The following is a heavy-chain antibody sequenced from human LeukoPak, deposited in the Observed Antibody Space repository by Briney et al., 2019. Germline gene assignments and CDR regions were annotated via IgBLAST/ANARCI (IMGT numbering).Heavy chain of an antibody. Sequence: SVKVSCKASGGTFSSYAISWVRQAPGQGLEWMGGIIPIFGTANYAQTFQGRVTIAADESTSTAYMELSSLRSEDTAVYYCARGPLGGTTDYWGQGTLVTVSS. D-gene: IGHD1-7*01. J-gene: IGHJ4*02. V-gene: IGHV1-69*01. CDR1: GGTFSSYA. CDR3: ARGPLGGTTDY. CDR2: IIPIFGTA.